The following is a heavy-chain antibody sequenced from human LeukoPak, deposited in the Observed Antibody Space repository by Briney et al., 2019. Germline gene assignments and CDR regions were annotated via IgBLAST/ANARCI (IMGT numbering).Heavy chain of an antibody. V-gene: IGHV1-2*02. CDR3: AFEPATKGIKFLRC. D-gene: IGHD1-26*01. CDR2: VNPDTGGT. J-gene: IGHJ1*01. Sequence: ASVKVSCKTSGYTFTDYYMQGVRQAPGQGREWMGWVNPDTGGTNYAQKFQDRITVTRDASIRTTYMELSSLRSDDTAIYYCAFEPATKGIKFLRCRGQGTLVSVSS. CDR1: GYTFTDYY.